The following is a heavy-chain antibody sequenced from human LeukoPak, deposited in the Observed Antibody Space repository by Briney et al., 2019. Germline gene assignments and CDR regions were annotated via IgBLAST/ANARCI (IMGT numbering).Heavy chain of an antibody. D-gene: IGHD6-13*01. CDR3: ASWSSSTRFPWDY. Sequence: GGSLRLSCAASRFTFSSYGMHWVRQAPGKGLERVAVISYDGSNKYYADSVKGRFTISRDNSKNTLYLQMSSARAEGTAVYYNASWSSSTRFPWDYWGQGTLVTVSS. CDR1: RFTFSSYG. V-gene: IGHV3-30*03. CDR2: ISYDGSNK. J-gene: IGHJ4*02.